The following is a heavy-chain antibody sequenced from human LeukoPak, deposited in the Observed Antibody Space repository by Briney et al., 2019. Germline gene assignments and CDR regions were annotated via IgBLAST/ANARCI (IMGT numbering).Heavy chain of an antibody. Sequence: GGSLRLSCASSGLTFSRYVMGWVRQAPGKGLEWVSTLSASGGSTFYAASVKGRFTVSRDNSKNTLFLQMNSLRAEDTAVYYRATLYGDYNWYFDLWGRGTLVTLSS. J-gene: IGHJ2*01. D-gene: IGHD4-17*01. CDR3: ATLYGDYNWYFDL. CDR1: GLTFSRYV. V-gene: IGHV3-23*01. CDR2: LSASGGST.